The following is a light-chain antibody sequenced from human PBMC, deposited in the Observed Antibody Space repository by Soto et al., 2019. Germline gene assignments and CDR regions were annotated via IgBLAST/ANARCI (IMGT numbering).Light chain of an antibody. V-gene: IGKV3-20*01. J-gene: IGKJ1*01. CDR2: GAS. CDR1: QSVRSNY. CDR3: QQYGSSPWT. Sequence: EIVLTQSPGTLSLSPGERATLSCRASQSVRSNYLAWYRQTPGQAPRLLIYGASNRATGIPDTFSGSGSGTDFTLIISRLEPEDFALYYCQQYGSSPWTFVQGTKVEIK.